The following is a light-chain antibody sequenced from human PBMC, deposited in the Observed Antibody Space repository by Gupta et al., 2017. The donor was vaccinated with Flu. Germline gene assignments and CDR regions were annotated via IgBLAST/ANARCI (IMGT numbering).Light chain of an antibody. Sequence: VTISCSGSRSNIGSKTVVWYQVLPGRAPKVLIVSNNQRPSGVPDRFSGSKAGTSASLAISGLQSEDEADYYCAVWDDSLNGFYVIGTGTKVTVL. CDR2: SNN. J-gene: IGLJ1*01. CDR1: RSNIGSKT. CDR3: AVWDDSLNGFYV. V-gene: IGLV1-44*01.